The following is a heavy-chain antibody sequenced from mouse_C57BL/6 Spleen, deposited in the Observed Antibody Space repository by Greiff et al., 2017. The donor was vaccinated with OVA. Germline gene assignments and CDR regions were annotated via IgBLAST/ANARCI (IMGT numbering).Heavy chain of an antibody. J-gene: IGHJ4*01. V-gene: IGHV1-52*01. D-gene: IGHD2-5*01. CDR1: GYTFTSYW. Sequence: VQLQQPGAELVRTGSSVKLSCKASGYTFTSYWMHWVKQRPIQGLEWIGNIDPSDSETHYNQKFKDKATLTVDKSSSTAYMQLSSLTSEDSAVYYCARRSNSYAMDYWGQGTSVTVSS. CDR3: ARRSNSYAMDY. CDR2: IDPSDSET.